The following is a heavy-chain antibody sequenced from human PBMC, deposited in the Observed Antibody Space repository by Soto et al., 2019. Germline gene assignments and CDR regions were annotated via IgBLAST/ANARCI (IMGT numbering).Heavy chain of an antibody. V-gene: IGHV2-5*02. D-gene: IGHD4-17*01. CDR1: GFSLSTYHMG. Sequence: QITLKESGPTLVRPAQTLTLTCDFSGFSLSTYHMGVAWIRQPPGKALEWLALIYWDDDKRYSPSLKDRLVISKDTSSIQVVQTITNVAPGDTATYFCAHAGDYDLLTFDHWGPGTLVTVSS. J-gene: IGHJ4*02. CDR3: AHAGDYDLLTFDH. CDR2: IYWDDDK.